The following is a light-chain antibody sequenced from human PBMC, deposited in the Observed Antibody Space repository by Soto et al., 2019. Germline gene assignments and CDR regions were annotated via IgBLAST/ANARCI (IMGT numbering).Light chain of an antibody. J-gene: IGKJ2*02. CDR2: DTS. Sequence: EIVMTQSPATLSVSPGERVTLSCRASQSVSRFLAWYQQRPGQAPRLLIYDTSTRATGVPARFSGSGSGTEFSLTISSLQSKDFAVYYCQQYDNWPPCTFGQGTKLEVK. CDR3: QQYDNWPPCT. V-gene: IGKV3-15*01. CDR1: QSVSRF.